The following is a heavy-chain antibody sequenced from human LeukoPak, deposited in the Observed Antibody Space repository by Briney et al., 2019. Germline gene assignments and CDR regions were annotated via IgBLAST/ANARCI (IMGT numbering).Heavy chain of an antibody. J-gene: IGHJ4*02. D-gene: IGHD5-24*01. V-gene: IGHV3-23*01. Sequence: PGGSLRLSCVASGFTFSSYAMNWVRQAPGKGLEWVSGISGSGVSTYYADSVKGRFTISRDNSKNTPYLQMNSLRAEDTAVYYCAKRGDGYNTYYFDYWGQGTLVTVSS. CDR2: ISGSGVST. CDR3: AKRGDGYNTYYFDY. CDR1: GFTFSSYA.